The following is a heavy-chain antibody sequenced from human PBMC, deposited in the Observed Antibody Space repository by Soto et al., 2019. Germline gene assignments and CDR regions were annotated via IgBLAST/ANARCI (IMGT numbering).Heavy chain of an antibody. J-gene: IGHJ4*02. V-gene: IGHV4-31*03. CDR3: ARVSSSSWYKSYFDY. CDR1: GGSISSCGYY. D-gene: IGHD6-13*01. CDR2: IYYSGST. Sequence: SETLSLTCTVSGGSISSCGYYWSWIRQHPGKGLEWIGYIYYSGSTYYNPSLKSRVTISVDTSKNQFSLKLSSVTAADTAVYYCARVSSSSWYKSYFDYWGRGTLVTVSS.